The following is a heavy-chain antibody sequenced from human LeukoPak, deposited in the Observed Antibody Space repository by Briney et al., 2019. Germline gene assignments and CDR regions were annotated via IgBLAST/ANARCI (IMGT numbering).Heavy chain of an antibody. D-gene: IGHD3-3*01. CDR1: GFTFSDYY. CDR3: ARDGPFGVVMLLGDAFDI. CDR2: ISSSGSTI. V-gene: IGHV3-11*01. Sequence: PGGSLRLSCAASGFTFSDYYMSWIRQAPGKGLEWVSYISSSGSTIYYADSVKGRFTISRDNAKNSLYLQMNSLRAEDTAVYYCARDGPFGVVMLLGDAFDIWGQGTMVTVSS. J-gene: IGHJ3*02.